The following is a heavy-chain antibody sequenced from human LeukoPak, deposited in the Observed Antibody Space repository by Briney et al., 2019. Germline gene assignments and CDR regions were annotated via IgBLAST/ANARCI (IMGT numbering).Heavy chain of an antibody. CDR1: GFTFSDYY. CDR3: ASDEPPHFSGSYFHFDY. V-gene: IGHV3-11*01. CDR2: ISSSGSTI. D-gene: IGHD1-26*01. J-gene: IGHJ4*02. Sequence: GGSLRLSCAASGFTFSDYYMSWIRQAPGKGLEWVSYISSSGSTIYYVDSVKGRFTISRDNAKNSLYLQMNSLRAEDTAVYYCASDEPPHFSGSYFHFDYWGQGTLVTVSS.